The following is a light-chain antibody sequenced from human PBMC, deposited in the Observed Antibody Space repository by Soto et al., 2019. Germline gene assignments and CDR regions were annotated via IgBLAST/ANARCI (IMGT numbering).Light chain of an antibody. V-gene: IGKV1-17*01. CDR1: QTISRA. CDR2: AAS. CDR3: QQYNSYLWT. J-gene: IGKJ1*01. Sequence: DIQMTQSTSSLSASVGDRVTITCRASQTISRALNWYQQKPGKAPKLLIYAASILQSGVPSRFSGSGSGTEFTLTISSLQPDDFATYYCQQYNSYLWTFGQGTKVDIK.